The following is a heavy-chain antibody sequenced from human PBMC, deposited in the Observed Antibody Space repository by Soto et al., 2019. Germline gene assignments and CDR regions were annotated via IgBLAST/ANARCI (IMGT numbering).Heavy chain of an antibody. V-gene: IGHV4-59*01. CDR1: GGSISSYY. D-gene: IGHD2-2*01. J-gene: IGHJ4*02. CDR2: IYYSGST. Sequence: SETLSLTCTVSGGSISSYYWSWIRQPPGKGLEWIGYIYYSGSTNYNPSLKSRVTISVDTSKNQFSLKLSSVTAADTAVYYCARAVPAAICPFDYWGQGTLVTVSS. CDR3: ARAVPAAICPFDY.